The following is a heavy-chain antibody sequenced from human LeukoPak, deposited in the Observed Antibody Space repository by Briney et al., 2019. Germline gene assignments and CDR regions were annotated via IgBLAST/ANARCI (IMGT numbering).Heavy chain of an antibody. CDR1: VFTFSDYY. V-gene: IGHV3-11*04. CDR3: ARRVRDTAMVTPDRWGYYYYMDV. CDR2: ISSSGSTI. Sequence: PGGSLRLSCAASVFTFSDYYMSWIRQAPGKGLEWVSYISSSGSTIYYADSVKGRFTISRDNAKNSLYLQMNSLRAEDTAVYYCARRVRDTAMVTPDRWGYYYYMDVWGKGTTVTVSS. D-gene: IGHD5-18*01. J-gene: IGHJ6*03.